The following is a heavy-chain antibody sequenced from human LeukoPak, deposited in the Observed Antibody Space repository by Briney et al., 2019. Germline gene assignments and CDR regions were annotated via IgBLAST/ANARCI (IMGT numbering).Heavy chain of an antibody. CDR1: GFTFSNYW. D-gene: IGHD3/OR15-3a*01. CDR3: ARDRGLVPYPNWFDP. Sequence: GGSLRLSCAASGFTFSNYWMHWVRQAPGKGLVWVSRLNSDGSSTNYADSVKGRFSISRDNAKNSLYLQMNSLRAEDTAVYYCARDRGLVPYPNWFDPWGQGTLVTVSS. J-gene: IGHJ5*02. CDR2: LNSDGSST. V-gene: IGHV3-74*01.